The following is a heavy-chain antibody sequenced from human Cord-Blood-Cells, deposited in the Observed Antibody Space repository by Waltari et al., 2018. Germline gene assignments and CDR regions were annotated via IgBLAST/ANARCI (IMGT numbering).Heavy chain of an antibody. D-gene: IGHD6-6*01. CDR3: ARDDSSSHFDY. J-gene: IGHJ4*02. V-gene: IGHV1-3*01. Sequence: QVQLVQSGAEVKKPGASVKVSCKASGYTFTSYAMHWVRQAPGQRLEWMGWINAGKCNTKYSQKFQGRVTITRDTSASTAYMELSSLRSEDTAVYYCARDDSSSHFDYWGQGTLVTVSS. CDR1: GYTFTSYA. CDR2: INAGKCNT.